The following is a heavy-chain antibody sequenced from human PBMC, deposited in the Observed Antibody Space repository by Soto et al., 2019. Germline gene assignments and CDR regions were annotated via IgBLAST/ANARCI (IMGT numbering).Heavy chain of an antibody. CDR1: GGSISSGGYY. V-gene: IGHV4-31*03. D-gene: IGHD3-22*01. CDR3: NLYYYDSSGSIGAGNYYGMDV. Sequence: QVQLQESGPGLVKPSQTLSLTCTVSGGSISSGGYYWSWIRQHPGKGLEWIGYIYYSGSTYYNPSLKSRVTISVDTSKNQFSLKLSSVTAADTAVYYCNLYYYDSSGSIGAGNYYGMDVWGHGTTVTVSS. J-gene: IGHJ6*02. CDR2: IYYSGST.